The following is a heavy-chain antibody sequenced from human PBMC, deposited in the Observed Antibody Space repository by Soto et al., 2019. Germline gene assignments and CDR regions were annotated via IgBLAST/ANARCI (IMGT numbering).Heavy chain of an antibody. CDR3: ARDLLYRAVFEI. CDR2: TYYSGTT. CDR1: GGSLTSNGYY. V-gene: IGHV4-31*03. D-gene: IGHD3-3*01. Sequence: QVHLQESGPGLVKPSQTLSLTCTVSGGSLTSNGYYWSWIRQRPEKGLEWLGYTYYSGTTHFNPSLKSRLSISMDTSNKQFSLNLTSVTAADTAVYFCARDLLYRAVFEIWGQGTLVTVSA. J-gene: IGHJ3*02.